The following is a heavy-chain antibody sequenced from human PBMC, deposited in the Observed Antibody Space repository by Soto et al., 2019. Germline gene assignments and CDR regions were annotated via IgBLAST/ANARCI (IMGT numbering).Heavy chain of an antibody. J-gene: IGHJ5*02. CDR1: GYTFTNFG. V-gene: IGHV1-18*01. CDR3: ARDYDIWGEDWFDP. D-gene: IGHD3-9*01. Sequence: QVQLVQSGGEMRKPGASVKVSCKASGYTFTNFGISWVRQAPGHGFEWVGWISGYNGDTNYAPKFRGRVIMTKDTSTTTAYMELTTLTSDDTAVYYCARDYDIWGEDWFDPWGQGTLVTVSS. CDR2: ISGYNGDT.